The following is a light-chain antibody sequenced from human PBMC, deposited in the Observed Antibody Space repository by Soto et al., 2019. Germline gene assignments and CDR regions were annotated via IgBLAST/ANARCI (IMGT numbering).Light chain of an antibody. J-gene: IGKJ1*01. CDR1: QSVSSSY. Sequence: EIVLTQSPGTLSLSPGERATLSCRASQSVSSSYLAWYQQNRGQAPRLLIYGASSRAPGIPDRFGGSGSGTDFTLTISRLEPEDCAVDYCQQYGSSRWTFGQGTKVESK. V-gene: IGKV3-20*01. CDR3: QQYGSSRWT. CDR2: GAS.